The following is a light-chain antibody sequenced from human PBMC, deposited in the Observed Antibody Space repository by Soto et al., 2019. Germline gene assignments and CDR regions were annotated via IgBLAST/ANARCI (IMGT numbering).Light chain of an antibody. CDR2: GTS. Sequence: EIVMTHSPATLSLSPVEISTLSCRASQSVNSNLAWYQQKAAQAPRLLIYGTSTRATGIPARFSGSGSGTDFTLTISSLQFEDFAVYYCQQYNNWPRTFGQGTKVDIK. CDR1: QSVNSN. J-gene: IGKJ1*01. CDR3: QQYNNWPRT. V-gene: IGKV3-15*01.